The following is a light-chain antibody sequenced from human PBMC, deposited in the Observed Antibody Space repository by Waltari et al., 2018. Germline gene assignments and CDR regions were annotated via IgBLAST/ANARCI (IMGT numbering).Light chain of an antibody. CDR2: DAS. Sequence: EIVLTQSPATLSLSPGERATLSCRTSQSVSNYLAWYQQEPGQAPRLLIYDASNRATGMPARFSGSESGTDFTLTISSLEPEDFAGYYCQQRSYWLTFGGGTKVEIK. J-gene: IGKJ4*01. CDR3: QQRSYWLT. V-gene: IGKV3-11*01. CDR1: QSVSNY.